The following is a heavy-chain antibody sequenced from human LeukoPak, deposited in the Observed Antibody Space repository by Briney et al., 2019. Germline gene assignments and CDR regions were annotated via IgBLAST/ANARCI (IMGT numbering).Heavy chain of an antibody. CDR3: ARGRDDYSNYVVWFDP. J-gene: IGHJ5*02. Sequence: SETLSLTCTVSGGSISSGGYYWSWIRQHPGKGLEWIGYINYSGSTYYNPSLKSRVTISVDASKNQFSLKLSSVTAADTAVYYCARGRDDYSNYVVWFDPWGQGTLVTVSS. V-gene: IGHV4-31*03. CDR1: GGSISSGGYY. CDR2: INYSGST. D-gene: IGHD4-11*01.